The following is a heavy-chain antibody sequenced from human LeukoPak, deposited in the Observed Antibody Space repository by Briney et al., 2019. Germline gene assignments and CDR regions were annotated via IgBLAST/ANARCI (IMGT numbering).Heavy chain of an antibody. CDR1: EYTFSSYS. D-gene: IGHD2-2*01. CDR2: INAGKGNT. V-gene: IGHV1-3*01. CDR3: ARGSCSSTSCFMDV. Sequence: ASVKVSCKASEYTFSSYSIHWVRQAPGQRLEWMGWINAGKGNTKYSQNLQGRVTVTGDTSAITAYMELSSLTSEDTAVYYCARGSCSSTSCFMDVWGQGTTVTVSS. J-gene: IGHJ6*02.